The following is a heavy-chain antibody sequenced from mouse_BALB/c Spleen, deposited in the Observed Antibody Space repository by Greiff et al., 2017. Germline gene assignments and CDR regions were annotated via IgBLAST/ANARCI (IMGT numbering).Heavy chain of an antibody. V-gene: IGHV3-2*02. Sequence: VQLKESGPGLVKPSQSLSLTCTVTGYSITSDYAWNWIRQFPGNKLEWMGYISYSGSTSYNPSLKSRISITRDTSKNQFFLQLNSVTTEDTATYYCARANWDDDAMDYWGQGTSVTVSS. CDR3: ARANWDDDAMDY. D-gene: IGHD4-1*01. CDR2: ISYSGST. J-gene: IGHJ4*01. CDR1: GYSITSDYA.